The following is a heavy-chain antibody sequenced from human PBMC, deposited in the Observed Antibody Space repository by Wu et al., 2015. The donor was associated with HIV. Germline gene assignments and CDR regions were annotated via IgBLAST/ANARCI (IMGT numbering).Heavy chain of an antibody. Sequence: QVQLVQSGAEVKKPGASVKVSCKASGYTFIGYYIHWVRQAPGQGLEWMGSINPKSGDTSYAQNFQDRVTVTRDTSITTAYMELRRLTSDDTAIYYCGRQSLLDIWGQGTMVTVSS. J-gene: IGHJ3*02. CDR3: GRQSLLDI. CDR1: GYTFIGYY. CDR2: INPKSGDT. D-gene: IGHD1-26*01. V-gene: IGHV1-2*02.